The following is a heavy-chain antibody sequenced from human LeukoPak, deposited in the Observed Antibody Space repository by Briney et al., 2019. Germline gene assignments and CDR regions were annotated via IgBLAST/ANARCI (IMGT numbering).Heavy chain of an antibody. CDR3: AIDLRNLDY. CDR1: GFTFSSYG. J-gene: IGHJ4*02. V-gene: IGHV3-30*02. Sequence: GGSLRLSCAASGFTFSSYGMPWVRQAPGKGLEWVAFIRYDGSNKYYADSVKGRFTISSDKSKNTLYLQMNSLRAEDSAVYYCAIDLRNLDYWGQGTLVTVSS. CDR2: IRYDGSNK. D-gene: IGHD1-14*01.